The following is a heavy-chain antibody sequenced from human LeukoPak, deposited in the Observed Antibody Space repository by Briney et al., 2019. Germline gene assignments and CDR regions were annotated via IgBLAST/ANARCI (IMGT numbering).Heavy chain of an antibody. CDR1: GGTLSSYA. Sequence: SVKVSCKASGGTLSSYAISWVRQAPGQGLEWMGGIIPIFGTANYAQKFQGRVTITTDESTSTAYMELSSLRSEDTAVYYCARVPFEAYYYYMDVWGKGTTVTVSS. CDR2: IIPIFGTA. V-gene: IGHV1-69*05. CDR3: ARVPFEAYYYYMDV. J-gene: IGHJ6*03. D-gene: IGHD2-2*01.